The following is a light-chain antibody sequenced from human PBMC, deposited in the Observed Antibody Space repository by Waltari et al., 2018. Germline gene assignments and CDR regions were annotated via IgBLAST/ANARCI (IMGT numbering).Light chain of an antibody. CDR1: HDISNY. CDR3: QQYDNPPLT. J-gene: IGKJ4*01. Sequence: DIQMTQSPSSLSASVGDRVTITCQASHDISNYLNWYQQKPGKAPKLLIYDASRLETGVPSRYSGSGSGTDFTFTISSLQPEDIATYYCQQYDNPPLTFGGGTKVEIK. V-gene: IGKV1-33*01. CDR2: DAS.